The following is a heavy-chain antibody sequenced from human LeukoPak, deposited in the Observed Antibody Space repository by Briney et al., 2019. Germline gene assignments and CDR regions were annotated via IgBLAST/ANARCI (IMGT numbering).Heavy chain of an antibody. J-gene: IGHJ4*02. CDR2: INHSGST. V-gene: IGHV4-34*01. CDR3: ATNYDILTGYYRSFDY. CDR1: GGSFSGYY. Sequence: SETLSLTCAVYGGSFSGYYWSWIRQPPGKGLEWIGEINHSGSTNYNPSLKSRVTISVDTSKNQFSLKLSSVTAADTAVYYCATNYDILTGYYRSFDYWGQGTLVTVSS. D-gene: IGHD3-9*01.